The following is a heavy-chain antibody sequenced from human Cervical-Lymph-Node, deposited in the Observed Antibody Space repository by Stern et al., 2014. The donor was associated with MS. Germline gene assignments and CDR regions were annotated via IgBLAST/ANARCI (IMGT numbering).Heavy chain of an antibody. J-gene: IGHJ5*02. CDR1: GGTFSKFP. CDR2: IFPVFGTP. D-gene: IGHD6-13*01. Sequence: QVQLVQSGAEVTKPGSSVKVYCKASGGTFSKFPRSWVRQAPGQGLEWMGWIFPVFGTPTYAQEFMGRVTITADVSTSTVYMELSSLRSDDTAVYYCALSSETSDRWYSLGYDLWGQGTLVTVSS. CDR3: ALSSETSDRWYSLGYDL. V-gene: IGHV1-69*01.